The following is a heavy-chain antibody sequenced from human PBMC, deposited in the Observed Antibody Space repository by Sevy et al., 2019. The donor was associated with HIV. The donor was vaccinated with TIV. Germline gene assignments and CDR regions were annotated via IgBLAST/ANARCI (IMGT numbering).Heavy chain of an antibody. CDR2: ISYDRSEK. V-gene: IGHV3-33*01. J-gene: IGHJ4*02. CDR1: GFTFGSYG. D-gene: IGHD3-10*01. CDR3: ARVRRSYYFDY. Sequence: GGSLRLSCAASGFTFGSYGMHWVRQAPGKGLEWVAFISYDRSEKEYADSVKGRFTISRDKSKNTVDLQMNSLIVEDTALYYCARVRRSYYFDYWGQGTLVTVSS.